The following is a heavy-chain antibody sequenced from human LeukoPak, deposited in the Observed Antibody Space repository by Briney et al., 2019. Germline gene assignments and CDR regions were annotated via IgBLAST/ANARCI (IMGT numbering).Heavy chain of an antibody. Sequence: ASVKVSCKASGYTLTDYFIHWVRQAPGQGLERVGILNPRDGGTYFAPNFQGRVTLTSDTSTSTVYMELTSLRSEDTALYYCARSHRFCADGVFSDYWGQGTLVTVSS. CDR2: LNPRDGGT. CDR1: GYTLTDYF. CDR3: ARSHRFCADGVFSDY. V-gene: IGHV1-46*01. J-gene: IGHJ4*02. D-gene: IGHD2-8*02.